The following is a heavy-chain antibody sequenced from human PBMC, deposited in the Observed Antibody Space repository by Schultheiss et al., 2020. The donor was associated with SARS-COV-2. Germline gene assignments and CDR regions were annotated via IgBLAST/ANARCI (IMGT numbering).Heavy chain of an antibody. V-gene: IGHV4-59*11. CDR3: ARVAYYDFWSGYHYYYYYYMDV. Sequence: SETLSLTCTVSGGSISDHYWSWIRQTPGKGLEWIAYMYYSGNTSYNPSLRSRVTVSLDTSKNTFSLNLKSVTTADTAVYYCARVAYYDFWSGYHYYYYYYMDVWGKGTTVTVSS. CDR2: MYYSGNT. J-gene: IGHJ6*03. D-gene: IGHD3-3*01. CDR1: GGSISDHY.